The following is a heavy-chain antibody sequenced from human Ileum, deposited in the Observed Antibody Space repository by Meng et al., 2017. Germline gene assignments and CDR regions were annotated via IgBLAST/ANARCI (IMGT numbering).Heavy chain of an antibody. Sequence: QVQLQESGSGLVTQSWTLSLTCAVSSGSISINTYSSWVCQRPGKGLEWIGQISHSGSAYYNPSLKSRVTMSVDKSKIQFSLMLTSVTAADTAIYYCARHGGYSQDFWGQGTLVTVSS. CDR2: ISHSGSA. D-gene: IGHD4-23*01. CDR3: ARHGGYSQDF. V-gene: IGHV4-4*02. CDR1: SGSISINTY. J-gene: IGHJ4*02.